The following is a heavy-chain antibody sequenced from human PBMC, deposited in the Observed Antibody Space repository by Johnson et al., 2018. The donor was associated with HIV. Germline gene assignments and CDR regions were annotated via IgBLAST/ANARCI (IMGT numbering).Heavy chain of an antibody. CDR1: GFTFDDYG. Sequence: QVQLVESGGGVVRPGGSLRLSCAASGFTFDDYGMSWVRQAPGKGLEWVAAIGYDGNDKDYADSVKGRFTISRDNSKNTLYLQMNSLRAEDTAVYYCAKGPNGQLDDAFHIWGQGTMVTVSS. CDR2: IGYDGNDK. CDR3: AKGPNGQLDDAFHI. J-gene: IGHJ3*02. V-gene: IGHV3-30*18. D-gene: IGHD6-6*01.